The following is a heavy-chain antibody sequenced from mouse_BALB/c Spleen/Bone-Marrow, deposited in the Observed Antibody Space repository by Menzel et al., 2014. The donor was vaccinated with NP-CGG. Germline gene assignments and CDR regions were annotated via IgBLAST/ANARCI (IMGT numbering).Heavy chain of an antibody. CDR2: ISSGGSYT. D-gene: IGHD2-4*01. CDR1: GFTFSSYA. CDR3: ARVITWYFDV. J-gene: IGHJ1*01. Sequence: EVQLVESGGGLVKPGGSLKLSCAASGFTFSSYAMSWVRQTPEKRLEWVATISSGGSYTYYPDSVKGRFTISRDNAKNPLYLQMSSLRSEDTAMYYCARVITWYFDVWGAGTTVTVSS. V-gene: IGHV5-9-3*01.